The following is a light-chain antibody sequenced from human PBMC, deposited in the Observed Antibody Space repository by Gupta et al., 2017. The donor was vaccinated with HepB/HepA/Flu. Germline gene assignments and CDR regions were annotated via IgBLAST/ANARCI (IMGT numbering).Light chain of an antibody. Sequence: QSVLTQLPSVSGAPGQRVTISCPGSSSNIGAGYDVHWYQQLPGTAPKLLIYGNSNRPSGVPDRFSGSKSGTSASLAITGLQAEDEADYYCQSYDSSLSAPYVFGTGTKVTVL. V-gene: IGLV1-40*01. CDR1: SSNIGAGYD. CDR2: GNS. CDR3: QSYDSSLSAPYV. J-gene: IGLJ1*01.